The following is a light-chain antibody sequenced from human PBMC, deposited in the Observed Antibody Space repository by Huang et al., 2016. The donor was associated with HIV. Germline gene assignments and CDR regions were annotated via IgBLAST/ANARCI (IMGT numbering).Light chain of an antibody. Sequence: EIVLTQSPGTMSLSPGESATLSCRASEKVSKNYLVWYQQKPGQPPSLRIDGASSRAAGIPDSVSGSGSGTDFTLTITRLEPEDFAVYYCQQYGTSPRTFGGGTRVEI. CDR3: QQYGTSPRT. J-gene: IGKJ4*01. CDR1: EKVSKNY. V-gene: IGKV3-20*01. CDR2: GAS.